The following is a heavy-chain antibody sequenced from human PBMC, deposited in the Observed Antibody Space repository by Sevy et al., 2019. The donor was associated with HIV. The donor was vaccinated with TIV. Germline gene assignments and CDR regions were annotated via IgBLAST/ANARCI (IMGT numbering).Heavy chain of an antibody. CDR1: GFTFGEYS. Sequence: GGSLRLSCTASGFTFGEYSMSWFRQAPGKGLEWVSFIRSEVYGGTTEYAASVKGRFTISRDDSKSIAYLQMSSLKTEDTAVYYCTRGRLVYADYGVDYWGQGTLVTVSS. D-gene: IGHD3-10*01. J-gene: IGHJ4*02. CDR3: TRGRLVYADYGVDY. V-gene: IGHV3-49*03. CDR2: IRSEVYGGTT.